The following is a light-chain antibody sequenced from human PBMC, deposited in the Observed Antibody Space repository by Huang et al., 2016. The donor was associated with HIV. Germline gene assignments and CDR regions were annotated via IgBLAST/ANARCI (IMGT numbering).Light chain of an antibody. CDR2: WAS. CDR3: QQYNTSPLT. V-gene: IGKV4-1*01. CDR1: QSVLYSSNNKNY. Sequence: DIVMTQSPDSLAVSLGERATINCKSSQSVLYSSNNKNYLAWYQQKQGQPPKLLIYWASTRESGVPDRFSGSGSGTDFTLTISSLQAEDVAVYYCQQYNTSPLTFGQGTKVEIK. J-gene: IGKJ1*01.